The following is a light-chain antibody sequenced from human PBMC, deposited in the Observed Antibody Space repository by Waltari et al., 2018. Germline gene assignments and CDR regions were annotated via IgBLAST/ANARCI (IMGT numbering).Light chain of an antibody. CDR2: SNN. CDR1: SSNIGSNT. CDR3: AAWDGSLNGHVI. J-gene: IGLJ2*01. Sequence: QSVLTQPPSASGTPGQRVTISCSGSSSNIGSNTVNWYQQFPGTAPKLLIYSNNQRPSGVPDRFSGSKSGTSASLAISGLQSEDEADYYCAAWDGSLNGHVIFGGGSKLTVL. V-gene: IGLV1-44*01.